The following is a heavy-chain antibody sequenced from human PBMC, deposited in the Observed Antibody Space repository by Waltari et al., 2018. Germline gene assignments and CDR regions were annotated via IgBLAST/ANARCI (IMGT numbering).Heavy chain of an antibody. CDR2: ISWDGTNT. CDR3: VKGRYYDFWSAYPDY. J-gene: IGHJ4*02. D-gene: IGHD3-3*01. V-gene: IGHV3-43D*04. Sequence: ELQLVESGGAVVQPGGSLRLSCAASGFTFDDHALDWVRQAPGKGLEWVSVISWDGTNTYYVDSVKGRFTISRDNSKSTLYLQMSSLRAEDTALYYCVKGRYYDFWSAYPDYWGQGTLVTVSS. CDR1: GFTFDDHA.